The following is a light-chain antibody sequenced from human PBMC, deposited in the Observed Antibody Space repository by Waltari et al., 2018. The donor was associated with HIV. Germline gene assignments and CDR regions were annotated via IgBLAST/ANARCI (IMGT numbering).Light chain of an antibody. Sequence: DTQMTQSPSSLSAPVGDRVTITCRASQSISSYLNCYQQKPGRAPKLLMYATSSLQSGVPSRFSGSGSGTDFTLTISSLQPEDFATYYCQQSDSTPPTFGQGTKVEIK. CDR1: QSISSY. V-gene: IGKV1-39*01. CDR2: ATS. J-gene: IGKJ1*01. CDR3: QQSDSTPPT.